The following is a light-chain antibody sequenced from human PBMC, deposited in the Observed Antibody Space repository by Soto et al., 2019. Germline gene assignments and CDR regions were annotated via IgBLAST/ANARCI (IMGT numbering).Light chain of an antibody. J-gene: IGKJ1*01. CDR2: DVS. Sequence: DIQMTQSPTTLSASVGDRVTITCRASQIVSNVLAWFQQKPGKGPELLIYDVSNSQSGVPSRFSGSGSGTEFTLTISSLQPDDFAVYYCQQYYRYPWTFGQGTQVEIK. CDR1: QIVSNV. CDR3: QQYYRYPWT. V-gene: IGKV1-5*01.